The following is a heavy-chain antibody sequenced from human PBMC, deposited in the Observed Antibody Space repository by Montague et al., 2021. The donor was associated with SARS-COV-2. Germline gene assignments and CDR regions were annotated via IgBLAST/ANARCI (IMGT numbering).Heavy chain of an antibody. J-gene: IGHJ4*02. Sequence: SETLSLTCSFSGASISTGSYYWGWIRQPPRKGLEWIGSIYCSGDTYYNPSVKSRVTISVDTSKNQFSLRLSSVTAADTAVYYCVRGGDYTDYGRVDYWGQGTLVIVSS. V-gene: IGHV4-39*01. CDR2: IYCSGDT. CDR3: VRGGDYTDYGRVDY. CDR1: GASISTGSYY. D-gene: IGHD4-11*01.